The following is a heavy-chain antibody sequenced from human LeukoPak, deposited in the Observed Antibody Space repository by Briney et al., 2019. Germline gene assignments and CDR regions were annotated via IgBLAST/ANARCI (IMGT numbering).Heavy chain of an antibody. CDR3: ARDSCSTTSCRYYYYYYMDV. CDR1: GGSISSGNYY. Sequence: SQTLSLTCTVSGGSISSGNYYWSWIRQPAGKGLEWIGRIYTSGSTNYNPSLKSRVTISVDTSKNQFSLKLSSVTAADTAVYYCARDSCSTTSCRYYYYYYMDVWGKGTTVTVSS. CDR2: IYTSGST. J-gene: IGHJ6*03. V-gene: IGHV4-61*02. D-gene: IGHD2-2*01.